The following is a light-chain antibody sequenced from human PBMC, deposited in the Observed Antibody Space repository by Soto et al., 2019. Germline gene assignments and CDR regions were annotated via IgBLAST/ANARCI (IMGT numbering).Light chain of an antibody. CDR3: QQRGNWPPLFT. CDR1: QSVGKF. Sequence: EIVLTQSPATLSLSPGERATISCRASQSVGKFLAWYQQKPGQAPRLLIYDASNRATGIPVRFSGSGSGTDFTLTISSLEPEDFAVYYCQQRGNWPPLFTFGPGTKVDIK. V-gene: IGKV3-11*01. CDR2: DAS. J-gene: IGKJ3*01.